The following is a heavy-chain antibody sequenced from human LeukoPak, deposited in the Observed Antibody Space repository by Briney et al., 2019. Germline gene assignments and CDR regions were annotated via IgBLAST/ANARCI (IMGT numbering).Heavy chain of an antibody. CDR3: AGGRSTQIAARPDLDF. Sequence: SETLSLTCAVYGGSFSDYYWTWIRQPPGKGLEWMGEINHSGRTNYNPSLKSRVTVSLDTSKNQFSLEVNSVTAADTAVYYCAGGRSTQIAARPDLDFWGQGTLVTVSS. CDR2: INHSGRT. J-gene: IGHJ4*02. D-gene: IGHD6-6*01. CDR1: GGSFSDYY. V-gene: IGHV4-34*01.